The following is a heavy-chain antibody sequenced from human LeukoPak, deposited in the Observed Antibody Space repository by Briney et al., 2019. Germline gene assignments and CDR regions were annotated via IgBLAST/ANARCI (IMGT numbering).Heavy chain of an antibody. D-gene: IGHD3-22*01. V-gene: IGHV4-34*01. Sequence: SETLSLTCAVYGGSFSAYYWSWIRQPPGKGLEWTGEINHSGRPNYSPSLKSRVTISVDMSKNEFSLRLSSVTAADTAMYYCASLRYDSSAYDHPLPHHWGQGTLVTVSS. CDR2: INHSGRP. CDR3: ASLRYDSSAYDHPLPHH. J-gene: IGHJ5*02. CDR1: GGSFSAYY.